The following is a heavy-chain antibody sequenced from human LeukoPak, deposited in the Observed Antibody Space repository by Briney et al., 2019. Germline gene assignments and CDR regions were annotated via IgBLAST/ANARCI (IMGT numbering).Heavy chain of an antibody. J-gene: IGHJ4*02. CDR3: AKDILPWYDILRGLDS. D-gene: IGHD3-9*01. V-gene: IGHV3-9*01. Sequence: GGSLRLSCAASGFTFGDYGIHWVRHAPGKGLEWVSGISWNSGAIGYADSVRGRFTISRDNAQNSLYLQMNSLRVEDTALYYCAKDILPWYDILRGLDSWGQGTLVTVSS. CDR2: ISWNSGAI. CDR1: GFTFGDYG.